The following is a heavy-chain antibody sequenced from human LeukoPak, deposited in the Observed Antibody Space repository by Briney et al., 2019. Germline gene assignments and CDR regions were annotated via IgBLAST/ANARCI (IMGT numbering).Heavy chain of an antibody. CDR3: ARPGERDYGDYAWFDP. Sequence: GASVKVSCKASGYTFTGYYMHWVRQAPGQGLGWMGWINPNSGGTNYAQKFQGRVTMTRDTSISTAYMERSRLRSDDTALYYCARPGERDYGDYAWFDPWGQGTLVTVSS. D-gene: IGHD4-17*01. CDR2: INPNSGGT. V-gene: IGHV1-2*02. J-gene: IGHJ5*02. CDR1: GYTFTGYY.